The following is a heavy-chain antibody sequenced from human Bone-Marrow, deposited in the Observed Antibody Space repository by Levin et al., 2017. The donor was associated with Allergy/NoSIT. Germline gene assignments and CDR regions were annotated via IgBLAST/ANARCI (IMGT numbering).Heavy chain of an antibody. Sequence: ASETLSLTCTVSGGSISSYYWSWIRQPPGKGLEWIGYIYYSGSTNYNPSLKSRVTISVDTSKNQFSLKLSSVTAADTAVYYCARGPDIVLMTVRRGTPLNPWGQGTLVTVSS. CDR2: IYYSGST. CDR1: GGSISSYY. V-gene: IGHV4-59*01. J-gene: IGHJ5*02. CDR3: ARGPDIVLMTVRRGTPLNP. D-gene: IGHD2-8*01.